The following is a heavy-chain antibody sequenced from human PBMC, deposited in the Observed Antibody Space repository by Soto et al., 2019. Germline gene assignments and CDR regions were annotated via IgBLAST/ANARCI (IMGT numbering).Heavy chain of an antibody. J-gene: IGHJ4*02. D-gene: IGHD5-12*01. Sequence: EVQLVESGGGLVQPGGSLRLSCAASGFTFSSYEMNWVRQAPGKGLEWDSYISSSGSTIYDADAVKGRFSISRDNAKNSLYLQMNRLRAEDMAVYYCARDRGYEYKGIDYWGQGTLVPVSS. CDR3: ARDRGYEYKGIDY. CDR1: GFTFSSYE. V-gene: IGHV3-48*03. CDR2: ISSSGSTI.